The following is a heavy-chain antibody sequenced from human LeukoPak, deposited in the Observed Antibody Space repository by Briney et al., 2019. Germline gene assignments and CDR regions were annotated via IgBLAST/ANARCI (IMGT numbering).Heavy chain of an antibody. D-gene: IGHD5-24*01. CDR1: GFTFSSYS. CDR2: ISRSSSYI. V-gene: IGHV3-21*01. CDR3: ARLRSRDGYAWYAFDI. Sequence: PGGSLRLSCAASGFTFSSYSMNWVRQAPGKGLEWVSSISRSSSYIYYADSVKGRFTISRDNAKNSLYLQKNSLRAEDTAVYYCARLRSRDGYAWYAFDIWGQGTMVTVSS. J-gene: IGHJ3*02.